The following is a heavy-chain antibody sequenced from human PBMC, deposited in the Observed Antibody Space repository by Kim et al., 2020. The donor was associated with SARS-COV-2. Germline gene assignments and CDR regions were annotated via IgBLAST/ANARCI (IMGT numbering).Heavy chain of an antibody. J-gene: IGHJ4*02. D-gene: IGHD2-15*01. V-gene: IGHV4-31*03. CDR3: ASELLEGCSGGSCYSDDY. Sequence: SETLSLTCTVSGGSISSGGYYWSWIRQHPGKGLEWIGYIYYSGSTYYNPSLKSRVTISVDTSKNQFSLKLSSVTAADTAVYYCASELLEGCSGGSCYSDDYWGQGTLVTVSS. CDR2: IYYSGST. CDR1: GGSISSGGYY.